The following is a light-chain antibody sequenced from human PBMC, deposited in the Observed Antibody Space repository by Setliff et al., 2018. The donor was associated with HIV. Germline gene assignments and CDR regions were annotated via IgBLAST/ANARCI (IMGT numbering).Light chain of an antibody. V-gene: IGLV2-14*01. J-gene: IGLJ1*01. CDR3: MSYTSSSTLV. CDR2: EVS. CDR1: SSDVGGYNY. Sequence: QSALAQPASVSGSPGQSITISCTGTSSDVGGYNYVSWYQQHPGKVPKLMIYEVSNRPSGVSNRFSGSKSGNTASLTISGLQAEDEAYYYCMSYTSSSTLVFGTGTRSPS.